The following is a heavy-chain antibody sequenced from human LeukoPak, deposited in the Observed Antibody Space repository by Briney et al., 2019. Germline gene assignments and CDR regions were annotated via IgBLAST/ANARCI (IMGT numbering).Heavy chain of an antibody. J-gene: IGHJ6*03. CDR1: GGSISSYY. CDR3: ARAHDYGDYAIYYYYYMDV. V-gene: IGHV4-59*12. D-gene: IGHD4-17*01. CDR2: IYYSGST. Sequence: SETLSLTCTVSGGSISSYYWSWIRQPPGKGLEWIGYIYYSGSTNYNPSLKSRVTISVDTSKNQFSLKLSTVTAADTAVYYCARAHDYGDYAIYYYYYMDVWGKGTTVTVSS.